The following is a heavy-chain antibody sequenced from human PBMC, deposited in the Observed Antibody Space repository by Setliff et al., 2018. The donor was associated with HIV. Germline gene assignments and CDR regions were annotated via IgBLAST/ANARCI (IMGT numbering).Heavy chain of an antibody. CDR2: SNSDGSST. CDR3: ARELPGPPGALDI. CDR1: GFVFYSFD. V-gene: IGHV3-74*01. Sequence: PGGSLRLSCVASGFVFYSFDMNWVRQTPEKGLEWVSHSNSDGSSTTYADSVKGRFTISRDNAKNTLYLQMNSLRAEDTAVYFCARELPGPPGALDIWGHGTMVTVSS. J-gene: IGHJ3*02. D-gene: IGHD7-27*01.